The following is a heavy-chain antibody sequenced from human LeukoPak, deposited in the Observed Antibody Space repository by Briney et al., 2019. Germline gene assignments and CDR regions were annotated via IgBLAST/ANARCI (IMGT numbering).Heavy chain of an antibody. CDR3: AREIFGYSSGPTYGMDV. CDR1: GYTFTRYG. V-gene: IGHV1-18*01. D-gene: IGHD6-19*01. CDR2: IRAYNGNT. Sequence: ASFKVSCKASGYTFTRYGISRLRQAPGHELEWIGWIRAYNGNTNYAQKLQGRVTMTTDTSTSTAYMELRSLRSDDTAVYYCAREIFGYSSGPTYGMDVWGQGTTVTVSS. J-gene: IGHJ6*02.